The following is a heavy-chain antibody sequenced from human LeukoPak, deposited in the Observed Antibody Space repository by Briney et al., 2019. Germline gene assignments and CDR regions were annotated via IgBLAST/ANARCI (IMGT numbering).Heavy chain of an antibody. J-gene: IGHJ5*02. D-gene: IGHD1-26*01. CDR1: GFTFSSYS. V-gene: IGHV3-21*04. Sequence: GGSLRLSCAASGFTFSSYSMNWVRQAPGKGLEWVSSISSSSSYIYYADSVKGRFTISRDASTNSLYLQMSSLRAEDTAFYYCAKGVRSGTYYNCFDPWGQGTLVTVSS. CDR3: AKGVRSGTYYNCFDP. CDR2: ISSSSSYI.